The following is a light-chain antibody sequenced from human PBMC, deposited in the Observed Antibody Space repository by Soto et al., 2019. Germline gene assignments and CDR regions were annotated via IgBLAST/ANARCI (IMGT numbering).Light chain of an antibody. V-gene: IGLV1-40*01. CDR3: QSYDRSLRSSV. CDR2: GYT. J-gene: IGLJ3*02. CDR1: SSNIGADYD. Sequence: QAVVTQPPSVSGAPGESVTISCIGNSSNIGADYDVVWYQQFPGTAPTLLFYGYTNRPSGVPDRFSGSRSGTSASLSIIGLRAEDEADYHCQSYDRSLRSSVFGGGTKLTVL.